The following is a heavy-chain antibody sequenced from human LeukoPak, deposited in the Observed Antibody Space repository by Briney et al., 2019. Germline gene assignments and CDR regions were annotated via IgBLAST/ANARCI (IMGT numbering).Heavy chain of an antibody. CDR2: ISGSGGST. J-gene: IGHJ4*02. D-gene: IGHD1-26*01. CDR1: GFTFSSYA. Sequence: GGSLRLSCAASGFTFSSYAMSWVRQAPGKGLEWASAISGSGGSTYYADSVKGRFTISRDNSKNTLYLQMNSLRAEDTAVYYCAKAPYSGSFMYFDYWGQGTLVTVSS. V-gene: IGHV3-23*01. CDR3: AKAPYSGSFMYFDY.